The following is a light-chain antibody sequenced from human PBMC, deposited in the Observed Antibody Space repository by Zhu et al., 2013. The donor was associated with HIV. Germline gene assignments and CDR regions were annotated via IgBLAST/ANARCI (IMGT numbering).Light chain of an antibody. J-gene: IGLJ1*01. CDR1: SSDVGAYNY. CDR3: GSYTTASSYV. V-gene: IGLV2-8*01. CDR2: EVT. Sequence: QSALTQPPSASGSPGQSVTISCTGTSSDVGAYNYVSWYQQHPGKAPKLMLFEVTKRPSGVPDRFSGSKSGNVASLTISGLQTEDEADYYCGSYTTASSYVFGTGTKVTVL.